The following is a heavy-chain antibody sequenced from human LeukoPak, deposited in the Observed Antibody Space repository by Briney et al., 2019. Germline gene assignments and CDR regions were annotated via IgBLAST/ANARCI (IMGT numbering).Heavy chain of an antibody. CDR2: ISYDGSNK. Sequence: GRSLRLSCAASGFTFSSYGMHWVRQAPGKGLEWVAVISYDGSNKYYADSVKGRFTISRDNSKNTLYLQMNSLRAGDTAVYYCAKDPQLLWFGELLDHYFDYWGQGTLVTVSS. CDR1: GFTFSSYG. J-gene: IGHJ4*02. V-gene: IGHV3-30*18. D-gene: IGHD3-10*01. CDR3: AKDPQLLWFGELLDHYFDY.